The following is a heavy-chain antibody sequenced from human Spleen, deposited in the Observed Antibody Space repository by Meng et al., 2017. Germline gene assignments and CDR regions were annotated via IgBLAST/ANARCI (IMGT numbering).Heavy chain of an antibody. J-gene: IGHJ3*02. CDR1: GFTFTNYA. CDR3: AKAHYDSRVLDAFDI. Sequence: GESLKISCAASGFTFTNYAMSWVRQAPGKGLEWVSTISNSGHTTYYADSVKGRFTFSRDNSKNTLYLQMNSLRAEDTADYYCAKAHYDSRVLDAFDIWGQGTMVTVSS. D-gene: IGHD3-22*01. V-gene: IGHV3-23*01. CDR2: ISNSGHTT.